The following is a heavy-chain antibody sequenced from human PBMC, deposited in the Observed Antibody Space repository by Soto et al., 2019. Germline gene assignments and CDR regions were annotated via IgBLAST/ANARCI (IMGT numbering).Heavy chain of an antibody. J-gene: IGHJ4*02. D-gene: IGHD1-26*01. CDR2: IYHSGST. CDR3: ATIVGANDY. V-gene: IGHV4-30-2*01. CDR1: GGSISSGGYS. Sequence: SETLSLTCAVSGGSISSGGYSWSWIRQPPGKGLEWIGYIYHSGSTYYNPSLKSRVTISVDGSKNQFSLKLSSVTAADTAVYYCATIVGANDYWGQGTLVTVSS.